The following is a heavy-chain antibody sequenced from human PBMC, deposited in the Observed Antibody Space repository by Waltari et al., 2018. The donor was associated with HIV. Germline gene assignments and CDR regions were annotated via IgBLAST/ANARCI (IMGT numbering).Heavy chain of an antibody. D-gene: IGHD1-26*01. CDR3: ARDLRQGGAFDI. CDR2: IYYSGST. V-gene: IGHV4-59*01. CDR1: GASISSSY. J-gene: IGHJ3*02. Sequence: QVQLQESGPGLVKPSETLSLTCTVSGASISSSYSSWIRQPPGKGLEWIGYIYYSGSTNYNPSLKSRVTISVDTSKNQFSLKLSSVTAADTAVYYCARDLRQGGAFDILGQGTMVTVSS.